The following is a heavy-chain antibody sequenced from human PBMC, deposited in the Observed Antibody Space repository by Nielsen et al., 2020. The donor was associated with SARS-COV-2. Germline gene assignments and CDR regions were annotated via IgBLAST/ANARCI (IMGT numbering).Heavy chain of an antibody. V-gene: IGHV3-23*01. J-gene: IGHJ4*02. CDR3: VKDFDY. Sequence: GESLKISCAASGFTFSNYAMSWVRQAPGKGLEWVSVISGSGGTTYYADSVKGRFTISRDNSKNTLYLQMNSLRVEDTAVYYCVKDFDYWGQGSLVTVSS. CDR1: GFTFSNYA. CDR2: ISGSGGTT.